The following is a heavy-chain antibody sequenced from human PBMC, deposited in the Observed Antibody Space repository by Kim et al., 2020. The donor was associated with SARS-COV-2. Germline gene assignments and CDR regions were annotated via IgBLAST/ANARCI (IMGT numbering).Heavy chain of an antibody. J-gene: IGHJ5*02. CDR3: ARAAEYCSGGSCYYNWFDP. CDR1: GFTFSSYA. CDR2: ISYDGSNK. Sequence: GGSLRLSCAASGFTFSSYAMHWVRQAPGKGLEWVAVISYDGSNKYYADSVKGRFTISRDNSKNTLYLQMNSLRAEDTAVYYCARAAEYCSGGSCYYNWFDPWGQGTLVTVSS. V-gene: IGHV3-30*04. D-gene: IGHD2-15*01.